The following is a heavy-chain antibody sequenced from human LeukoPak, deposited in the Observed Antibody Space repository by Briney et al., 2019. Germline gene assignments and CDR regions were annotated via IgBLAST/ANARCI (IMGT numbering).Heavy chain of an antibody. CDR3: ARALPLGAFDI. D-gene: IGHD7-27*01. J-gene: IGHJ3*02. Sequence: ASVKVSCKASGGTFSSYAISWVRQAPGQGLEWMGWISAYNGNTNYAQKLQGRVTMTTDTSTSTAYMELRSLRSEDTAVYYCARALPLGAFDIWGQGTMVTVSS. CDR2: ISAYNGNT. CDR1: GGTFSSYA. V-gene: IGHV1-18*01.